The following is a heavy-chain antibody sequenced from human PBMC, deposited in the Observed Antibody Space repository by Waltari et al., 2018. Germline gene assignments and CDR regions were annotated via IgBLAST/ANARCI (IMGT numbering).Heavy chain of an antibody. D-gene: IGHD2-21*01. Sequence: QVQLHESGPGLVTPSETLSLTCRVSGGSISSYFWLWIRQPPGKGLEWIGYIYYNGATNYNPSLKSRLTISVDTAENQFSLRLGSVTTADTAVYYCARETYGGNSRPFDYWGQGTLATVSS. CDR1: GGSISSYF. J-gene: IGHJ4*02. V-gene: IGHV4-59*01. CDR3: ARETYGGNSRPFDY. CDR2: IYYNGAT.